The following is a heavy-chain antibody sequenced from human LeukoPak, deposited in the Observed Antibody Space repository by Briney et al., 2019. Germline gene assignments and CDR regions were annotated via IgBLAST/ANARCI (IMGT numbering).Heavy chain of an antibody. CDR1: GSGFTFSEFW. D-gene: IGHD2-21*01. CDR3: AREAYCGGPSCFAVNYMDV. Sequence: GGSLRVSCVASGSGFTFSEFWMGWVRQAPGERLEWVANIKRDGSETYYVDSVKGRFTISRDNVKNSVYLQMNSLRADDTSLYRCAREAYCGGPSCFAVNYMDVWGKGTTVTL. CDR2: IKRDGSET. V-gene: IGHV3-7*01. J-gene: IGHJ6*03.